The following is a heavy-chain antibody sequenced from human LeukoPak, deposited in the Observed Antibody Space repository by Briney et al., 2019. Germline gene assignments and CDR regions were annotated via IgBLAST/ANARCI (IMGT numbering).Heavy chain of an antibody. CDR2: IIRSNRYI. CDR1: GFTFSSYS. Sequence: GGSLRLSCAASGFTFSSYSMNWVRQAPGKGLEWVSSIIRSNRYIYYADSVKGRFTISRDNAKNSLYLQMNSLRAEDTAVYYCARDPETRSWSYYYYYYGMDVWGQGTTVTVSS. D-gene: IGHD6-13*01. V-gene: IGHV3-21*01. J-gene: IGHJ6*02. CDR3: ARDPETRSWSYYYYYYGMDV.